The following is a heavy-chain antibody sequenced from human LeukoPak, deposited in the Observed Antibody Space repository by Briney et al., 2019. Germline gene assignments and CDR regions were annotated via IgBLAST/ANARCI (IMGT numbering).Heavy chain of an antibody. J-gene: IGHJ4*02. D-gene: IGHD3-22*01. CDR3: ARGGTEDYYDSSGYFNY. CDR1: GGSSSGYY. V-gene: IGHV4-34*01. Sequence: PSETLSLTCAVYGGSSSGYYWSWIRQPPGKGLEWIGEINHSGSTNYNPSLKSRVTISVDTSKNQFSLKLSSVTAADTAVYYCARGGTEDYYDSSGYFNYWGQGTLVTVSS. CDR2: INHSGST.